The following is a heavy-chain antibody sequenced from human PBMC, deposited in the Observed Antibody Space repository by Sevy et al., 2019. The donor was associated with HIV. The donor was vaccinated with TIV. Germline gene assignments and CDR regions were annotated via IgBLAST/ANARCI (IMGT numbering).Heavy chain of an antibody. Sequence: GGSLRLSCVASGFTFRNAWMTWVRQVPGKGLEWVGRIVNDPDGGTTDYAAPVKGRFIISRDDSKNTLYLQMNSLKTEDTAVYYCSTDIVVQSGYSYDFSRINPDFSHNSGADVWGQGTTVTASS. CDR2: IVNDPDGGTT. CDR1: GFTFRNAW. J-gene: IGHJ6*02. D-gene: IGHD5-18*01. CDR3: STDIVVQSGYSYDFSRINPDFSHNSGADV. V-gene: IGHV3-15*04.